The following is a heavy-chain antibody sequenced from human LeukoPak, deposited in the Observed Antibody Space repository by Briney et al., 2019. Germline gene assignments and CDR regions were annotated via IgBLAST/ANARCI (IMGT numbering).Heavy chain of an antibody. Sequence: SVKVSCKASGGTFSSYAISWVRQAPGQGLELMGGIIPIFGTANYAQKFQGRVTITTDESTSTAYMELSSLRSEDTAVYYCATVDTAMVTYRYWGQGTLVTVSS. J-gene: IGHJ4*02. CDR1: GGTFSSYA. CDR3: ATVDTAMVTYRY. CDR2: IIPIFGTA. D-gene: IGHD5-18*01. V-gene: IGHV1-69*05.